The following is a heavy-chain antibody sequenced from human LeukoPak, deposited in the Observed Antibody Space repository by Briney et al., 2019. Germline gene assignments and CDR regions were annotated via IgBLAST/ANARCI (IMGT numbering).Heavy chain of an antibody. D-gene: IGHD3-10*01. V-gene: IGHV3-23*01. CDR3: AKVLNYYGSGYFDY. CDR2: ISGSGGST. Sequence: GGSLRLSCTASGFTFSSYAMSWVRQAPGKGLEWVSAISGSGGSTHYADSVKGRFTISRDNSKNTLYLQMNSLRAEDTAVYYCAKVLNYYGSGYFDYWGQGTLATVSS. CDR1: GFTFSSYA. J-gene: IGHJ4*02.